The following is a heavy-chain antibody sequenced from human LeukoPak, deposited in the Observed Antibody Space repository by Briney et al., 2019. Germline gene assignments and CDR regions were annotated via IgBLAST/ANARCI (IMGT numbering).Heavy chain of an antibody. CDR2: IYPGDSDT. CDR3: ARPPSMVRGAGYDAFDI. J-gene: IGHJ3*02. D-gene: IGHD3-10*01. CDR1: GYSFTSYW. Sequence: GESLKISCKGSGYSFTSYWIGWVRQMPGKGVEWMGIIYPGDSDTRYSPSFQGQVTISADKSISTAYLQWSSLKASDTAMYYCARPPSMVRGAGYDAFDIWXXGTMVTVSS. V-gene: IGHV5-51*01.